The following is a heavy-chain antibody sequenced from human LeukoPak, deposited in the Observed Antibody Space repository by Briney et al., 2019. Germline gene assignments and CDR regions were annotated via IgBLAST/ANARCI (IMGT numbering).Heavy chain of an antibody. CDR1: GYTFTGYY. V-gene: IGHV1-2*02. J-gene: IGHJ4*02. Sequence: ASVKVSCKASGYTFTGYYMHWVRQAPGQGLEWMGWINPNSGGTNYAQKFQGRVTMTRDTSISTAYMELSRLRSDDTAVYYCAANSGYCSGGSCYSMVHWGQGTLVTVSS. CDR2: INPNSGGT. D-gene: IGHD2-15*01. CDR3: AANSGYCSGGSCYSMVH.